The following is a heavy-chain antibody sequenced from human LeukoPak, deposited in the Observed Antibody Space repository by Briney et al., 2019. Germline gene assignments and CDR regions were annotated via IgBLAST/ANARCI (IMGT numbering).Heavy chain of an antibody. J-gene: IGHJ4*02. D-gene: IGHD6-13*01. V-gene: IGHV4-39*07. CDR3: ARGPGYSSSWEYYFDY. CDR2: IYYSGST. Sequence: SETLSLTCTVSGGSISSSSYYWGWIRQPPGKGLEWIGSIYYSGSTYYNPSLKSRVTIPVDTSKNQFSLKLSSVTAADTAVYYCARGPGYSSSWEYYFDYWGQGTLVTVSS. CDR1: GGSISSSSYY.